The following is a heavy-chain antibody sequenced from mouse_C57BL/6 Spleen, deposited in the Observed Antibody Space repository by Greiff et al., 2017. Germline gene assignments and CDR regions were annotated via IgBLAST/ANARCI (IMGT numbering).Heavy chain of an antibody. CDR1: GYAFSSSW. J-gene: IGHJ2*01. CDR3: ASNYYGSSYVVY. D-gene: IGHD1-1*01. CDR2: IYPGDGDT. V-gene: IGHV1-82*01. Sequence: QVQLKESGPELVKPGASVKISCKASGYAFSSSWMNWVKQRPGKGLEWIGRIYPGDGDTNYNGKFKGKATLTADKSSSTAYMQLSSLTSEDSAVYFCASNYYGSSYVVYWGQGTTLTVSS.